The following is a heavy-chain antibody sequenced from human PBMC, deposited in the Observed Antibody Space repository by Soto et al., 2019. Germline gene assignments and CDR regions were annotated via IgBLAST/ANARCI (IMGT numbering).Heavy chain of an antibody. CDR3: ARDPATYYYGSGSYCKAGELRWPFDY. CDR2: INPSGGST. CDR1: GYTFTSYY. V-gene: IGHV1-46*03. D-gene: IGHD3-10*01. J-gene: IGHJ4*01. Sequence: ASVKVSCKASGYTFTSYYMHWVRQAPGQGLEWMGIINPSGGSTSNAQKFQGRVTMTRDTSTSTVYMELSSLRSEDTAVYYFARDPATYYYGSGSYCKAGELRWPFDYWG.